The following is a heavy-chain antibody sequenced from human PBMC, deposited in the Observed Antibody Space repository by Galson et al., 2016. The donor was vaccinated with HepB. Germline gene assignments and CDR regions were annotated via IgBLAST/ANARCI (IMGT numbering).Heavy chain of an antibody. CDR3: VKGWPRGGMDV. J-gene: IGHJ6*02. CDR1: GFTISTYA. D-gene: IGHD2-15*01. CDR2: ISNNGDTI. Sequence: SLRLSCAASGFTISTYAMHWVRQAPGQGLEYVSAISNNGDTINYADSVKGRFTISRDNSKNTMYLQMSSLRGEDTAVYDCVKGWPRGGMDVWGQGTTVTVSS. V-gene: IGHV3-64D*06.